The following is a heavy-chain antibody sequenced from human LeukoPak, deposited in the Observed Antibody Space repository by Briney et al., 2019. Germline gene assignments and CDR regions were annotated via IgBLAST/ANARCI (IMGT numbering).Heavy chain of an antibody. CDR1: GGSFSGYY. D-gene: IGHD1-26*01. CDR3: ASSVGATTFLGH. CDR2: INHSGST. V-gene: IGHV4-34*01. Sequence: PSETLSLTCAVYGGSFSGYYWSWIRQPPGKGPEWIGEINHSGSTNYNPSLKSRVTISVDTSKNQFSLKLSSVTAVDTAVYYCASSVGATTFLGHWGQGTLVTVSS. J-gene: IGHJ5*02.